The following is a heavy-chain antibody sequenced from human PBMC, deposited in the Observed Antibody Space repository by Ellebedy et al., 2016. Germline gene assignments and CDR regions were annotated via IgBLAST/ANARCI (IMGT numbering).Heavy chain of an antibody. D-gene: IGHD6-19*01. J-gene: IGHJ5*02. CDR1: GGSFSGYY. V-gene: IGHV4-34*01. CDR3: ARASGWYVGWFDP. Sequence: SETLSLXXAVYGGSFSGYYWSWIRQPPGKGLEWIGEINHSGSTNYNPSLKSRVTISVDTSKNQFSLKLSSVTAADTAVYYCARASGWYVGWFDPWGQGTLVTVSS. CDR2: INHSGST.